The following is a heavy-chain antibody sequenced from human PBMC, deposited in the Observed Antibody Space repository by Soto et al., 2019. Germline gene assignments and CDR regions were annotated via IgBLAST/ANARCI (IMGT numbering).Heavy chain of an antibody. CDR3: ARVGISSSDAFDI. Sequence: SETLSLTCSVSGGSISSGGYYWSWIRQLPGKDLEWIGYIYHSGNTYYNSSLKSRLTISVDTSKNQFSLKLTSVTAADTAVYYCARVGISSSDAFDIWGQGTMVTVSS. CDR2: IYHSGNT. V-gene: IGHV4-31*03. D-gene: IGHD6-6*01. J-gene: IGHJ3*02. CDR1: GGSISSGGYY.